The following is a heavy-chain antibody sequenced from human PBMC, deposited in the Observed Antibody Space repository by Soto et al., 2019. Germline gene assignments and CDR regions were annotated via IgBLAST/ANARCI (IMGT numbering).Heavy chain of an antibody. CDR2: INSDGSST. D-gene: IGHD2-2*01. CDR1: GFTFSSYW. CDR3: ARVGDCSSTSCPSYYYYYMDV. Sequence: GGSLRLSCAASGFTFSSYWMHWVRQAPGKGLVWVSRINSDGSSTSYADSVKGRFTISRDNAKNTLYLQMNSLRAEDTAVYYCARVGDCSSTSCPSYYYYYMDVWGKGTTVTVSS. J-gene: IGHJ6*03. V-gene: IGHV3-74*01.